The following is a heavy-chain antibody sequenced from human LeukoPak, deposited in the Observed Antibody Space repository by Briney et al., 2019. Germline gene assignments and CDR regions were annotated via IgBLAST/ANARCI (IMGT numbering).Heavy chain of an antibody. D-gene: IGHD5-12*01. CDR3: ARVGYDRNFDS. V-gene: IGHV3-23*01. CDR2: ISGSGGST. J-gene: IGHJ4*02. Sequence: GGSLRLSCAASGFTFSSYAMSWVRQAPGKGLEWVSAISGSGGSTYYADSVRGRFTISRDNSKNTLYLQMNSLRAEDTAVYFCARVGYDRNFDSWGQGALVTVSS. CDR1: GFTFSSYA.